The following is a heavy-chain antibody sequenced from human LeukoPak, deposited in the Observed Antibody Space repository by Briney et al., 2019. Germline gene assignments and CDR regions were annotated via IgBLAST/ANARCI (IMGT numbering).Heavy chain of an antibody. D-gene: IGHD6-6*01. Sequence: PSETLSLTCAVSGGSISSGGYSWSWIRQPPGKGLEWIGYIYLSGSTYYNPSLKSRVTISVDRSKNQFSLKLSSVTAADTAVYYCARSLGSDFDYWGQGTLVTVSS. J-gene: IGHJ4*02. V-gene: IGHV4-30-2*01. CDR3: ARSLGSDFDY. CDR1: GGSISSGGYS. CDR2: IYLSGST.